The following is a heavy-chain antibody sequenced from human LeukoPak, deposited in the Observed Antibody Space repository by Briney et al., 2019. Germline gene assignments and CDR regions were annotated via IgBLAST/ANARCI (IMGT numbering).Heavy chain of an antibody. Sequence: SQTLSLTCTVSGGSISSGDYDWSWIRQPPGKGLEWIVFIYYSGSTYYNPTLKSRVTISIDTAKHQFSLKLSSVTAADTAVYYCARVYCSSTSCYTWRPYYYYYYMDVWGKGTTVTVSS. J-gene: IGHJ6*03. D-gene: IGHD2-2*02. CDR2: IYYSGST. V-gene: IGHV4-30-4*08. CDR3: ARVYCSSTSCYTWRPYYYYYYMDV. CDR1: GGSISSGDYD.